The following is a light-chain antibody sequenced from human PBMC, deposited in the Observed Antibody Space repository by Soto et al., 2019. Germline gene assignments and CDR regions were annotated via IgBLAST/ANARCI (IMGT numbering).Light chain of an antibody. Sequence: EIVLTQSPGTLSLSPGERATLSCRASQSVSNSYLAWYQQKSGQAPRLLIYGASNRATGIPDRFSGSGSGTDFTLTIRRLEPEDFAVFYCQQYGSSLITFGQGTRLEIK. J-gene: IGKJ5*01. CDR3: QQYGSSLIT. CDR2: GAS. CDR1: QSVSNSY. V-gene: IGKV3-20*01.